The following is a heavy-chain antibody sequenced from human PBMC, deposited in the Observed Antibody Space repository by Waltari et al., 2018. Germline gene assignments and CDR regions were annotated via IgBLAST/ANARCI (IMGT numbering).Heavy chain of an antibody. CDR2: IYYRGST. CDR1: GGSISRYY. Sequence: QVQLQESGPGLVKPSETLSLTCTVSGGSISRYYWSWIRQPPWKGLEWIGYIYYRGSTNYNPSLKSRVTISVDTSKNQFSLKLSSVTAADTAVYYCARVKRSWSRPITGTSKVYYYMDVWGKGTTVTVSS. J-gene: IGHJ6*03. CDR3: ARVKRSWSRPITGTSKVYYYMDV. D-gene: IGHD1-20*01. V-gene: IGHV4-59*01.